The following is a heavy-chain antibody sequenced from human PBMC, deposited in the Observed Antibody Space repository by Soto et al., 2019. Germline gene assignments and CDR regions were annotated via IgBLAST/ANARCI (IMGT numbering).Heavy chain of an antibody. CDR1: GGSISSYY. Sequence: SETLSLTCTVSGGSISSYYWSWIRQPPGKGLEWIGYIYYSGSTNYNPSLKSRVTISVDTSKNQFSLKLSSVTAADMAVYYCARGGPTVTGFDPWGQGTLVTVSS. V-gene: IGHV4-59*01. D-gene: IGHD4-4*01. CDR2: IYYSGST. CDR3: ARGGPTVTGFDP. J-gene: IGHJ5*02.